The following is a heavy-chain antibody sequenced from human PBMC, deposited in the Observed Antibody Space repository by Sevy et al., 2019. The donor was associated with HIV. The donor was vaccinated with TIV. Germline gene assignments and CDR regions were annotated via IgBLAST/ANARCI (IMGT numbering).Heavy chain of an antibody. CDR1: GGSISSNNW. Sequence: SETLSLTCAVSGGSISSNNWWNWVRQTPGKGLEWIGEIYHSGSTNRNPSLKSRVTISVDKSKNQVSLKLSSVTAADPAVYYCARGVGGYCSSTSCHVDYWGQGTLVTVSS. CDR3: ARGVGGYCSSTSCHVDY. D-gene: IGHD2-2*03. CDR2: IYHSGST. J-gene: IGHJ4*02. V-gene: IGHV4-4*02.